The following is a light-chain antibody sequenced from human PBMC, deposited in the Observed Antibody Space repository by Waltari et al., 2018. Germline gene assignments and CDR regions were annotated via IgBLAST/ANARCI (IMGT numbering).Light chain of an antibody. J-gene: IGLJ3*02. Sequence: SYELTQPSSVSVSPGQTATITCSGDVLAKKYSRWFQQKPGQAPVLVIYKDNERPSGNPERFSGSSSGTTVTLTITGAQVEDAADYYCYSAADNNLGVFGGGTKLTVL. CDR1: VLAKKY. CDR3: YSAADNNLGV. V-gene: IGLV3-27*01. CDR2: KDN.